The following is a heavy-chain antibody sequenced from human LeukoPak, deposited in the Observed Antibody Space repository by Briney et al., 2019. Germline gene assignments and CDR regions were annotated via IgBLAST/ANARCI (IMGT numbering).Heavy chain of an antibody. J-gene: IGHJ4*02. CDR2: INEDGSTT. CDR3: VRDLGGRSGH. CDR1: GFTFSSNW. D-gene: IGHD1-26*01. V-gene: IGHV3-74*01. Sequence: GGSLILSCAASGFTFSSNWMHWVRQAPGKGLVWVSRINEDGSTTNYADSVKGRSTIFRDNAKNTLYLQMNSLRAEDTAEYYCVRDLGGRSGHWGQGTLVTVSS.